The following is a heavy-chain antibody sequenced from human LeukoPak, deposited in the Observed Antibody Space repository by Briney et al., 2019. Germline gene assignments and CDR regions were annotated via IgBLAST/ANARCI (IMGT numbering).Heavy chain of an antibody. D-gene: IGHD6-19*01. V-gene: IGHV3-20*04. CDR3: AMGDSSGWYFYY. CDR1: GSTFEDHG. J-gene: IGHJ4*02. Sequence: GGSLRLSCAASGSTFEDHGMSWVRQVPGKGLEWVAGINWDGGSTGYADSVKGRFTISRDNAKNSLFLQMNSLRVEDTALYFCAMGDSSGWYFYYWGQGTLVSVSS. CDR2: INWDGGST.